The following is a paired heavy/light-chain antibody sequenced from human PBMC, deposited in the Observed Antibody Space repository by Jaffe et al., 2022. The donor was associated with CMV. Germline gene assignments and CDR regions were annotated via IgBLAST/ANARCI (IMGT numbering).Light chain of an antibody. CDR1: SSDVGGYNY. Sequence: QSALTQPASVSGSPGQSITISCTGTSSDVGGYNYVSWYQQHPGKAPKLMIYDVSNRPSGVSNRFSGSKSGNTASLTISGLQAEDEADYYCSSYTSSSTPNWVFGGGTKLTVL. CDR3: SSYTSSSTPNWV. J-gene: IGLJ3*02. CDR2: DVS. V-gene: IGLV2-14*03.
Heavy chain of an antibody. D-gene: IGHD3-3*01. J-gene: IGHJ6*02. CDR1: GFTFSSYA. Sequence: EVQLLESGGGLVQPGGSLRLSCAASGFTFSSYAMSWVRQAPGKGLEWVSAISGSGGSTYYADSVKGRFTISRDNSKNTLYLQMNSLRAEDTAVYYCAKDPSEWLLYRYYYYGMDVWGQGTTVTVSS. CDR3: AKDPSEWLLYRYYYYGMDV. V-gene: IGHV3-23*01. CDR2: ISGSGGST.